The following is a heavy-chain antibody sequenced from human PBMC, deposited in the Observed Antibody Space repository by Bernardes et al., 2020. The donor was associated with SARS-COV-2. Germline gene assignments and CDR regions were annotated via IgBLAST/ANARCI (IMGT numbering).Heavy chain of an antibody. CDR2: ISSSSSTI. V-gene: IGHV3-48*01. CDR1: GFTFRSSS. Sequence: SCAASGFTFRSSSMNWVRQDPGPGLEWVSYISSSSSTIYYADSVKGRFTISRDNAKNSLYLQMNSLRAEDTAVYYCARDFYDSSGYDYVGIPIWGQGTLVTVSS. J-gene: IGHJ4*02. D-gene: IGHD3-22*01. CDR3: ARDFYDSSGYDYVGIPI.